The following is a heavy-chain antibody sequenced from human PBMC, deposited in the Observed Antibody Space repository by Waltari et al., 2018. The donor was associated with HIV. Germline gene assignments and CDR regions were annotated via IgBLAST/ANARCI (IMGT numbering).Heavy chain of an antibody. D-gene: IGHD1-26*01. CDR1: GASISSSAYY. V-gene: IGHV4-39*01. J-gene: IGHJ4*02. CDR2: IYYSGST. Sequence: QLQLQESGPRLVKASEILSLTCTVSGASISSSAYYWGWIRQPPGKGLEWIGNIYYSGSTYYKPSLKSRVTVSVDTSKNQFSLKLSSVTAADTAIYYCARRNILASFDYWGQGTLVTVSS. CDR3: ARRNILASFDY.